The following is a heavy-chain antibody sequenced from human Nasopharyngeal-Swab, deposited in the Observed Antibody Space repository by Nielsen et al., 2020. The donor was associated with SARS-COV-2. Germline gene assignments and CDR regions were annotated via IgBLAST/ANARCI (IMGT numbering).Heavy chain of an antibody. Sequence: GESLKISCAASGFTFSSYWMSWVRQAPGKGLEWVANIKQDGSEKYYVDSVKGRFTISRDNAKNSLYLQMSSLRAEDTAVYYCARVGAVAGDSDYWGQGTLVTVSS. CDR1: GFTFSSYW. CDR3: ARVGAVAGDSDY. V-gene: IGHV3-7*04. CDR2: IKQDGSEK. D-gene: IGHD6-19*01. J-gene: IGHJ4*02.